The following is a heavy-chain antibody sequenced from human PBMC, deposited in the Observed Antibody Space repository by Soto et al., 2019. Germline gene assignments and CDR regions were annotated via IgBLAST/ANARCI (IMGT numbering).Heavy chain of an antibody. V-gene: IGHV3-48*02. CDR3: ARDLGNEVDYYDSSGPDY. CDR2: ISSSSTI. Sequence: GGSLRLSCAASGFTFSSYSMNWVRQAPGKGLEWVSYISSSSTIYYADSVKGRFTISRDNAKNSLYLQMNSLRDEDTAVYYCARDLGNEVDYYDSSGPDYWGQGTLVTVSS. D-gene: IGHD3-22*01. CDR1: GFTFSSYS. J-gene: IGHJ4*02.